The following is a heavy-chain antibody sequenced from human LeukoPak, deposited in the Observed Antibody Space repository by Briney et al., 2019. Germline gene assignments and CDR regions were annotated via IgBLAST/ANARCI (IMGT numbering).Heavy chain of an antibody. CDR3: ARGSGYCSGGSCRNWFDP. D-gene: IGHD2-15*01. CDR2: FIPIFGTA. V-gene: IGHV1-69*01. J-gene: IGHJ5*02. CDR1: GATLTSHA. Sequence: SVKASCKASGATLTSHATSWVRQAPGQGLEWMGWFIPIFGTANYAQKFQGRVTITADESTSTAYMELSSLRSEDTAVYYCARGSGYCSGGSCRNWFDPWGQGTLVTVSS.